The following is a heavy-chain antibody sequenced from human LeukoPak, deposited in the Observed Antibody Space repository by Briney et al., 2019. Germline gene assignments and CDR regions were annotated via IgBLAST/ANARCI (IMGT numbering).Heavy chain of an antibody. CDR2: IYSGGST. J-gene: IGHJ4*02. D-gene: IGHD3-10*01. Sequence: PGGSLSLSCAASGFPVSSNYMSWVRQAPGKGLEGVSVIYSGGSTYYADSVKGRFTISRDNSKNTLYLQMNSLRAEDTAVYYCASSPGFGESYYFDYWGQGTLVTVSS. CDR3: ASSPGFGESYYFDY. V-gene: IGHV3-53*01. CDR1: GFPVSSNY.